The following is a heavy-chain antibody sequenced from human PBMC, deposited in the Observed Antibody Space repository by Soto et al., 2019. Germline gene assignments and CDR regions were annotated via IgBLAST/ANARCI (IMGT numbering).Heavy chain of an antibody. Sequence: EVQLVESGGGLVKPGGSLRLSCAASGLAFSTYWMSWVRQAPGKGLEWVANTNQDGSEKYYVDSVRGRFTISRDNAKNSLYLQLSSLRAEDTAVYYCARSYVARAEMSTIAGYWGQGTLVTVSS. D-gene: IGHD3-16*01. CDR3: ARSYVARAEMSTIAGY. CDR2: TNQDGSEK. J-gene: IGHJ4*02. V-gene: IGHV3-7*01. CDR1: GLAFSTYW.